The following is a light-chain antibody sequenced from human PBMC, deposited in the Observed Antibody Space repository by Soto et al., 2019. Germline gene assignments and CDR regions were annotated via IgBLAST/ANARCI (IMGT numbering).Light chain of an antibody. CDR1: SSNIGGNYD. Sequence: QSVLTQPPSVPGAPGQRVTISCTGSSSNIGGNYDVHWYQQLPGTAPKLLIFADNNRPLGVPDRFSGSKSGTSASLAITGLRAEDEADYYCQSYDSRLSGYVFGSGTKVTVL. J-gene: IGLJ1*01. CDR3: QSYDSRLSGYV. CDR2: ADN. V-gene: IGLV1-40*01.